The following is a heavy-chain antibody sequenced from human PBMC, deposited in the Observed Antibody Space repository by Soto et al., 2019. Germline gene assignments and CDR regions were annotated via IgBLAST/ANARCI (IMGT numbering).Heavy chain of an antibody. D-gene: IGHD3-10*01. CDR1: GYTFTAYP. CDR2: INVANGDT. V-gene: IGHV1-3*01. J-gene: IGHJ4*02. Sequence: ASVKVSCKASGYTFTAYPMHWVLQAPGQRLEWMGWINVANGDTGYSQKFQGRVTVTRDTSASTVYMELSSLTSEDTAVYYCARKDYYGAGIYYFDHWGQGTLVTVSS. CDR3: ARKDYYGAGIYYFDH.